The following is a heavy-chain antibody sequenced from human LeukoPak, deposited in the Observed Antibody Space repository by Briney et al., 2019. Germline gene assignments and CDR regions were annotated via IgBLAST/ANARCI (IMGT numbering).Heavy chain of an antibody. CDR1: GGSISSYY. CDR2: IYYSGST. CDR3: ARGEYSSGVDY. D-gene: IGHD6-19*01. Sequence: SETLSLTCTVSGGSISSYYWSWIRQPPGKGLGWIGYIYYSGSTNYNPSLKSRVTISVDTSKNQFSLKLSSVTAADTAVYYCARGEYSSGVDYWGQGTLVTVSS. V-gene: IGHV4-59*01. J-gene: IGHJ4*02.